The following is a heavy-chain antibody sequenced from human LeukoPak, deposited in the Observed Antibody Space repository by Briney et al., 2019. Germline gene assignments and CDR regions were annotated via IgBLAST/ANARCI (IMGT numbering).Heavy chain of an antibody. J-gene: IGHJ6*03. CDR2: INWDGTAT. Sequence: GGSLRLSCAASGFTFDDFALTWVRHSPEKGLEWVSGINWDGTATGYADSVKGRFTISRDNAKNSLYLQMNSLRAEDSALYYCTRGGFGAHYYYYMDVWGKGTTVTVSS. CDR1: GFTFDDFA. D-gene: IGHD3-16*01. CDR3: TRGGFGAHYYYYMDV. V-gene: IGHV3-20*04.